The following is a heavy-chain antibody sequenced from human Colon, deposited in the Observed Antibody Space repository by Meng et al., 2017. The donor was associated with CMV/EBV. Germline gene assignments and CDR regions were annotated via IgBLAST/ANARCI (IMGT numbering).Heavy chain of an antibody. D-gene: IGHD6-13*01. CDR3: ARAAAAGEYYFDY. CDR1: GGSISSSSYY. Sequence: LHLQESRPGRVKPSETLAPPCTVSGGSISSSSYYWGWIRQPPGKGLEWIGSIYYSGSTYYNPSLKSRVTISVDTSKNQFSLKLSSVTAADTAVYYCARAAAAGEYYFDYWGQGTLVTVSS. V-gene: IGHV4-39*07. J-gene: IGHJ4*02. CDR2: IYYSGST.